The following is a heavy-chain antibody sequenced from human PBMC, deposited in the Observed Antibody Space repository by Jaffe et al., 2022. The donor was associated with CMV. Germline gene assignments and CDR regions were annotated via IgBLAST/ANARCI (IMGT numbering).Heavy chain of an antibody. CDR2: IIPILGIA. CDR1: GGTFSSYA. CDR3: ARGWTGAAYYYYMDV. Sequence: QVQLVQSGAEVKKPGSSVKVSCKASGGTFSSYAISWVRQAPGQGLEWMGRIIPILGIANYAQKFQGRVTITADKSTSTAYMELSSLRSEDTAVYYCARGWTGAAYYYYMDVWGKGTTVTVSS. D-gene: IGHD2-15*01. V-gene: IGHV1-69*09. J-gene: IGHJ6*03.